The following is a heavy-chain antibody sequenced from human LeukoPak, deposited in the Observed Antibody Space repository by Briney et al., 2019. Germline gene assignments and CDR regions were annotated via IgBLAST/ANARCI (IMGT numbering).Heavy chain of an antibody. D-gene: IGHD3-22*01. CDR1: GGSISSYD. V-gene: IGHV4-59*08. J-gene: IGHJ4*02. CDR3: ARRGGDSSGNFDY. Sequence: SETLSLTCTVSGGSISSYDWSWIRQPPGKGLEWIGYIYYSGGTNYNPSLKSRVTISVDTSKKQFSLRLSSVTAADTAVYYCARRGGDSSGNFDYWGQGTLVTVSS. CDR2: IYYSGGT.